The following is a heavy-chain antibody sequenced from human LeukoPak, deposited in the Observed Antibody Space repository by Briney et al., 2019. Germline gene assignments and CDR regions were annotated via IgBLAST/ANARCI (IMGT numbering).Heavy chain of an antibody. V-gene: IGHV1-8*01. CDR1: GYTFTSYD. CDR3: AIYNYYDSSGYYSTTNNWFDP. Sequence: ASVKVSCMASGYTFTSYDINWVRQATGQGLEWMGWMNPNGGNTGYAQKFQGRVTMTRNTSISTAYMELSSLRSEDTAVYYCAIYNYYDSSGYYSTTNNWFDPWGQGTLVTVSS. J-gene: IGHJ5*02. D-gene: IGHD3-22*01. CDR2: MNPNGGNT.